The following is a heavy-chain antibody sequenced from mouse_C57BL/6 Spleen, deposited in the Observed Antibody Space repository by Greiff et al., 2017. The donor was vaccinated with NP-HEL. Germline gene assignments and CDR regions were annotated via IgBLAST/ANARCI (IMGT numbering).Heavy chain of an antibody. CDR2: ISSGSSTI. Sequence: DVKLVESGGGLVKPGGSLKLSCAASGFTFSDYGMHWVRQAPEKGLEWVAYISSGSSTIYYADTVKGRFTISRDNAKNTLFLQMTSLRSEDTAMYYCAREILLSFAYWGQGTLVTVSA. CDR1: GFTFSDYG. V-gene: IGHV5-17*01. J-gene: IGHJ3*01. CDR3: AREILLSFAY.